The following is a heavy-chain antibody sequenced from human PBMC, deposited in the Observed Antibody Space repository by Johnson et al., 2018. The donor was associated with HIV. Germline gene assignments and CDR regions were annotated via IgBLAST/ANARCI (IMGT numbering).Heavy chain of an antibody. D-gene: IGHD3-16*01. V-gene: IGHV3-69-1*01. CDR2: IYSGDRT. Sequence: MQLVESGGGLVQPGRSLRLSCTASGFTFGDYAMHWVRQAPGKGLEWVSVIYSGDRTYYADSVKGRFTISRDNAKNSLYLQMNSLRAEDTAVYYCARRFGAAVDIWGRGTMVTVSS. CDR1: GFTFGDYA. J-gene: IGHJ3*02. CDR3: ARRFGAAVDI.